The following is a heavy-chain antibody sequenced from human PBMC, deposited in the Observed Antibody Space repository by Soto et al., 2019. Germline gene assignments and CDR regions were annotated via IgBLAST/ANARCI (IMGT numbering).Heavy chain of an antibody. J-gene: IGHJ5*02. D-gene: IGHD3-3*01. CDR3: ARNDFWSGYTDYNWFDP. CDR2: IYYSGST. CDR1: GGSISSYY. V-gene: IGHV4-59*08. Sequence: SETLCLTWTVSGGSISSYYWSWIRQPPGKGLEWIGYIYYSGSTNYNPSLKSRVTISVDTSKNQFSLKLSSVTAADTAVYYCARNDFWSGYTDYNWFDPWGQGTLVTVSS.